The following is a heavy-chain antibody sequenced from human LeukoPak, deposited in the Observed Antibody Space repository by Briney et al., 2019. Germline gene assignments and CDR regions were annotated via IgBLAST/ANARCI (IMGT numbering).Heavy chain of an antibody. J-gene: IGHJ4*02. D-gene: IGHD3-16*01. Sequence: QPGGSLRLSCAASGFTFDDYAMHWVRQAPGKGLEWVSGISWNSGSIGYADSVKGRFTISRDNAKNSLYLQMNSLRAEDTAVYYCAPRGGNLLNLVDYWGQGTLVTVSS. CDR3: APRGGNLLNLVDY. CDR1: GFTFDDYA. CDR2: ISWNSGSI. V-gene: IGHV3-9*01.